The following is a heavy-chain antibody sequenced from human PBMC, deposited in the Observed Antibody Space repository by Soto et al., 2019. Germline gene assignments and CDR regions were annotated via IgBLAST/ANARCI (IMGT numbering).Heavy chain of an antibody. CDR1: GFTFSSYA. D-gene: IGHD6-13*01. V-gene: IGHV3-23*01. J-gene: IGHJ4*02. CDR3: EKDNVRYSSSWYRDY. Sequence: GGSLRLSCAASGFTFSSYAMSWVRQAPGKGLEWVSAISGSGGSTYYADSVKGRFTISRDNSKNTLCLQMNSLRAEDTAVYYSEKDNVRYSSSWYRDYWGQGTLVTVSS. CDR2: ISGSGGST.